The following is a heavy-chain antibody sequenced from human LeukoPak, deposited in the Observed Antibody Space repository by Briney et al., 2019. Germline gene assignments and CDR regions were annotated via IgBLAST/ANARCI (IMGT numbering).Heavy chain of an antibody. Sequence: AGSLRLSRAASGFTLSIYAMHWVRQAPGQGLDWVAFIRHDGSIKYYADSVKGRFTISRDNSKNTLYLQMNSLRTEDTAVYYCARGDCSGDCYHPLYYWGQGSLVTVSS. CDR1: GFTLSIYA. J-gene: IGHJ4*02. D-gene: IGHD2-21*02. V-gene: IGHV3-30*02. CDR2: IRHDGSIK. CDR3: ARGDCSGDCYHPLYY.